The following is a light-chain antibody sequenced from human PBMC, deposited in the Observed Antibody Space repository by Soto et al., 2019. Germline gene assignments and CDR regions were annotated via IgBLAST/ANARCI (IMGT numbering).Light chain of an antibody. CDR1: RSNIGSNT. CDR2: SHN. CDR3: GPWDDNLDSYV. Sequence: QSVLTQPPSASGAPGQRVTISCSGSRSNIGSNTVNWYQQLPGTAPKLLIYSHNQRPSGVPDRFSVSKSGTSASLAISGRESEDEDDYYCGPWDDNLDSYVFGTGTKVTVL. J-gene: IGLJ1*01. V-gene: IGLV1-44*01.